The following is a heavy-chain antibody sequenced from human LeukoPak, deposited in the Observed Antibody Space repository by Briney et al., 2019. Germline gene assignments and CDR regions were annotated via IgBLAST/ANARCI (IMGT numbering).Heavy chain of an antibody. CDR1: GYTFSSYA. V-gene: IGHV7-4-1*02. Sequence: ASVKVSCKASGYTFSSYAMNWVRQAPGQGLVWMGWINTNTGNPTYAQGFTGRFVFSLDTSVSTAYLQISSLQAEDTAVYYCARSNDDGGYLGVGFDYWGQGTLVTVSS. D-gene: IGHD4-23*01. J-gene: IGHJ4*02. CDR3: ARSNDDGGYLGVGFDY. CDR2: INTNTGNP.